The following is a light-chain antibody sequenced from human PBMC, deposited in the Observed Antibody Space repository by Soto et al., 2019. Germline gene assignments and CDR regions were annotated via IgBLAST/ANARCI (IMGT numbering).Light chain of an antibody. CDR1: SSDVGGYNY. CDR2: DVS. V-gene: IGLV2-14*01. Sequence: QSALTQPASASGSPGQSITISCTGTSSDVGGYNYVSWYQQHPGKAPKFIIYDVSNRPSGVSNRFSGSKSGNTASLTISGLQAEDEADYYCSSYTTSNTRQIVFGTGTQLTVL. J-gene: IGLJ1*01. CDR3: SSYTTSNTRQIV.